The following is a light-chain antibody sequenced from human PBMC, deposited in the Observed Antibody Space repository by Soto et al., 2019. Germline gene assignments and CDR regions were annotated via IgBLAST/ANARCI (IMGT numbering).Light chain of an antibody. Sequence: QSVLTEQPSASGTPGQRVTIYCSGTNSNIGSNPVNWYQQLPGTAPKLLIYSDDQRPSGVPDRFSGSKSVTSASLAISGLQSEDEADYYCAAWDHSLHGYVFGIGTKVTVL. J-gene: IGLJ1*01. CDR2: SDD. CDR1: NSNIGSNP. V-gene: IGLV1-44*01. CDR3: AAWDHSLHGYV.